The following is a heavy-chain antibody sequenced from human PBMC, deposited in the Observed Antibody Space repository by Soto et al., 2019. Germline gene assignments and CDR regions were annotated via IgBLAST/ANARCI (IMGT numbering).Heavy chain of an antibody. CDR3: SRGVRSDIVVVPALSYFDY. CDR1: GGSINSGDFS. D-gene: IGHD2-2*01. V-gene: IGHV4-31*03. J-gene: IGHJ4*02. CDR2: INYSGST. Sequence: PSETLSLTCTVSGGSINSGDFSWNWIRQDPGKGLEWIGYINYSGSTYYNPSLKSRVTLSVDTSKKQFSLRLSSVTAADTAVYYCSRGVRSDIVVVPALSYFDYWGQGTLVTVSS.